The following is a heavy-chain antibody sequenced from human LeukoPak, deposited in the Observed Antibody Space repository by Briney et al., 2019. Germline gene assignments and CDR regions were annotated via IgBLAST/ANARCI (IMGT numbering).Heavy chain of an antibody. V-gene: IGHV1-46*01. Sequence: ASVKLSCTASGYTFTIYYMHWVRQAPRQGLEWMGIINPSGDRTSYAQKFQGRVTMPRDTSTSTVYMELSSLRSDDTAVYYCARGYSSGWFDYWGQGTLVTVSS. CDR2: INPSGDRT. D-gene: IGHD6-19*01. CDR3: ARGYSSGWFDY. J-gene: IGHJ4*02. CDR1: GYTFTIYY.